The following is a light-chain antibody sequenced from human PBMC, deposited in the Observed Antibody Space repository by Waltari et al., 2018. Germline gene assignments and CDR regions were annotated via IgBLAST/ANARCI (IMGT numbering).Light chain of an antibody. J-gene: IGLJ3*02. CDR1: SSDVGDTNY. CDR3: SSYTSSSTWV. Sequence: QSALTQPASVSRSPGQSITISCTGTSSDVGDTNYVSWYQQHPGKAPKFMIYDVSKRPSGVSNRFSGSKSGNTASLTISGLQAEDEADYYCSSYTSSSTWVFGGGTKLTVL. V-gene: IGLV2-14*01. CDR2: DVS.